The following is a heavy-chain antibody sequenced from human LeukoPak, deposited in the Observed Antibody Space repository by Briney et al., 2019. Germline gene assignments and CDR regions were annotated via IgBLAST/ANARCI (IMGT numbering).Heavy chain of an antibody. Sequence: GGSLKLSCAASGFTFDDYAMHWVRQAPGKGLEWVSGISWNSGSIGCADSVKGRFTISRDNAKNSLYLQMNSLRAEDTALYYCAKDKGWTLLRAVAGPVDYWGQGTLVTVSS. CDR2: ISWNSGSI. V-gene: IGHV3-9*01. D-gene: IGHD6-19*01. J-gene: IGHJ4*02. CDR3: AKDKGWTLLRAVAGPVDY. CDR1: GFTFDDYA.